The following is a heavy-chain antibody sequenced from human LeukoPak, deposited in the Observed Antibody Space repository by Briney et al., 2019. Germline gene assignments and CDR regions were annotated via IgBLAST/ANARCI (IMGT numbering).Heavy chain of an antibody. CDR1: GFTFSHHH. CDR3: ARDQGDASGWFFDY. D-gene: IGHD6-19*01. J-gene: IGHJ4*02. V-gene: IGHV3-30*03. CDR2: IALDGSRK. Sequence: PGGSLRLSCAASGFTFSHHHIPWVRQAPGKGLEWVTVIALDGSRKIYADSVKGRFTTSRDNSKNTVSLQMNSLGVEDTAVYYCARDQGDASGWFFDYWGQGARVIVSS.